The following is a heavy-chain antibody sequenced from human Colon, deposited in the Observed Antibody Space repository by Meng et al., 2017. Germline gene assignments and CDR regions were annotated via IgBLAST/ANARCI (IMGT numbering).Heavy chain of an antibody. CDR3: ARVPTTVDPFES. D-gene: IGHD4-23*01. V-gene: IGHV4-61*01. Sequence: VQLQRPGPGLVRPAVTLSLTCTVSGGSVISNSYYWSWIRQPPGKGLEWIGFIYYSGSTNYNPSLKSRVTISVDKSKNQFSLKVSYMTAADTAVYFCARVPTTVDPFESWGQGTLVTVSS. CDR2: IYYSGST. CDR1: GGSVISNSYY. J-gene: IGHJ4*02.